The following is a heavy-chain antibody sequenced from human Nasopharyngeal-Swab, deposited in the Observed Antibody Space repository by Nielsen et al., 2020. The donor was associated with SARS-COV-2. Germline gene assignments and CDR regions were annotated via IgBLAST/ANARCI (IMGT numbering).Heavy chain of an antibody. V-gene: IGHV3-48*03. CDR2: ISSSGSTI. CDR3: ARFYGGNSGFYYYYGMDV. CDR1: GFTSSSYE. D-gene: IGHD4-23*01. J-gene: IGHJ6*02. Sequence: GGSLRPSCAASGFTSSSYEMNWVRQAPGKGLEWVSYISSSGSTIYYADSVKGRFTISRDNAKNSLYLQMNSLRAEDTAVYYCARFYGGNSGFYYYYGMDVWGQGTTVTVSS.